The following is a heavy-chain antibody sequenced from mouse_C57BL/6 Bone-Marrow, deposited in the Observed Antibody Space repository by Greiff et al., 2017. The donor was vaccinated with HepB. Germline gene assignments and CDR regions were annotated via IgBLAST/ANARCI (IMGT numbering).Heavy chain of an antibody. CDR3: ARKYYGSSSWFAY. CDR2: ISNGGGST. V-gene: IGHV5-12*01. J-gene: IGHJ3*01. D-gene: IGHD1-1*01. CDR1: GFTFSDYY. Sequence: EVKLMESGGGLVQPGGSLKLSCAASGFTFSDYYMYWVRQTPEKRLEWVAYISNGGGSTYYPDTVKGRFTISRDNAKNTLYLQMSRLKSEDTAMYYCARKYYGSSSWFAYWGQGTLVTVSA.